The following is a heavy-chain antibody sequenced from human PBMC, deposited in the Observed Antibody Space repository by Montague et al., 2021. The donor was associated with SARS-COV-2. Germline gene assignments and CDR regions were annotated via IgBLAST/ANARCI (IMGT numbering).Heavy chain of an antibody. CDR1: GDSINSEHW. CDR3: AMLYGGGGGRGY. CDR2: IGST. Sequence: SETLSLTCAVSGDSINSEHWWSWVRQPPGKGLEWIGQIGSTNYNPSLESRISTSVDTSKSQFSLNLASVTAADSAIYYCAMLYGGGGGRGYWGQGTLVTVSS. D-gene: IGHD4-23*01. V-gene: IGHV4-4*02. J-gene: IGHJ4*02.